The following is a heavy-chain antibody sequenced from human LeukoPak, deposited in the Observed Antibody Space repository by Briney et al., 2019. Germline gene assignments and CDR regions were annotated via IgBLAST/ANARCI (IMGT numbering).Heavy chain of an antibody. J-gene: IGHJ6*03. CDR1: GGSTSSYY. CDR2: IYYSGST. D-gene: IGHD3-3*01. V-gene: IGHV4-59*12. Sequence: SETLSLTCTVSGGSTSSYYWSWIRQPPGKGLEWIGYIYYSGSTNYNPSLKSRVTITVDTSKNQFSLKLSSVTAADTAVYYCARRVVWFGVVSQYMDVWGKGTTVTVSS. CDR3: ARRVVWFGVVSQYMDV.